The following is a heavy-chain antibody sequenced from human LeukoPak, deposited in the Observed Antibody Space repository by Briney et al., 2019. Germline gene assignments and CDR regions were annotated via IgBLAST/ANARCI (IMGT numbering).Heavy chain of an antibody. CDR3: ARVNDYYYGSGSYLAEDY. J-gene: IGHJ4*02. D-gene: IGHD3-10*01. Sequence: GRSLRLSCAASGFTFSSYAMHWVRQAPGKGLEWVAVISYDGSSKYYADSVKGRFTISRDNSKNTLYLQMNSLRAEDTAVYYCARVNDYYYGSGSYLAEDYWGQGTLVTVSS. CDR2: ISYDGSSK. CDR1: GFTFSSYA. V-gene: IGHV3-30*04.